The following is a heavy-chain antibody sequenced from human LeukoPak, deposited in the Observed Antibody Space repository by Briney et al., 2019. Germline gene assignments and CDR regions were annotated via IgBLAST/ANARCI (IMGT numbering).Heavy chain of an antibody. CDR1: GFTFSSYA. V-gene: IGHV3-30-3*01. D-gene: IGHD6-13*01. J-gene: IGHJ4*02. Sequence: GGSLRLSCAASGFTFSSYAMHWVRRAPGKGLEWVAVISYDGSNKYYADSVKGRFTISRDNSKNTLYLQMNSLRAEDTAVYYCARDHEEAAAGFFDYWGQGTLVTVSS. CDR2: ISYDGSNK. CDR3: ARDHEEAAAGFFDY.